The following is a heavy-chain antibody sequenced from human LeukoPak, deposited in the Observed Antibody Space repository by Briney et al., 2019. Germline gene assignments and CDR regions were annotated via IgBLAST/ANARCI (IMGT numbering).Heavy chain of an antibody. CDR3: AKDRGMVIRRVWDAFDI. V-gene: IGHV3-9*01. CDR1: GFTFHDHA. Sequence: GGSLRLSCEASGFTFHDHAMHWVRQAPGKGLEWVSGLGWDGGSIGYADSVKGRFTISRDNAKKSLYLQMNSLGVEDTALYYCAKDRGMVIRRVWDAFDIWGQGTMVTVSS. J-gene: IGHJ3*02. D-gene: IGHD3-22*01. CDR2: LGWDGGSI.